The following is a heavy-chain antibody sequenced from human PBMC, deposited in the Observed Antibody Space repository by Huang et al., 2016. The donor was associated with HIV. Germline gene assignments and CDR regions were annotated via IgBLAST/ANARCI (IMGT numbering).Heavy chain of an antibody. CDR1: GYTFANYD. CDR2: MNPYTGNT. CDR3: ARCRMVAEY. D-gene: IGHD5-12*01. J-gene: IGHJ4*02. V-gene: IGHV1-8*01. Sequence: QVQLVQSGAEVKKPGASVQVSCKASGYTFANYDITWVRQASGQGLEWMGWMNPYTGNTGYGQKFRGRVTFTRNTSNTTAYMELSSLRSEDTAIYYCARCRMVAEYWGQGTLVIVSS.